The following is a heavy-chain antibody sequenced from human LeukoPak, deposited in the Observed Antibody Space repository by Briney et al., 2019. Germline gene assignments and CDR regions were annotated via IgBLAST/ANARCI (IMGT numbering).Heavy chain of an antibody. CDR2: IYSGGST. CDR1: GFTVTTKS. V-gene: IGHV3-53*04. Sequence: PGGSLRLSCAASGFTVTTKSMAWVRQAPGRGLGWVSVIYSGGSTYYADSVKGRFTISRHNSKNTLYLQMNSLRAEDTAVYYCARYDSSSCPDAFDIWGQGTMVTVSS. D-gene: IGHD6-13*01. J-gene: IGHJ3*02. CDR3: ARYDSSSCPDAFDI.